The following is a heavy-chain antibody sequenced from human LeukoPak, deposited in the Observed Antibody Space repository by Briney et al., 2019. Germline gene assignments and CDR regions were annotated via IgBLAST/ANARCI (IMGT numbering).Heavy chain of an antibody. V-gene: IGHV3-23*01. D-gene: IGHD2-15*01. CDR1: GFTFSSYA. CDR2: ISGSGGST. CDR3: ANGGRNYHGMDV. Sequence: GGSLRLSCAASGFTFSSYAMSWVRQAPGKGLEWVSAISGSGGSTYYADSVKGRFTISRDNSKNTLYLQMNSLRAEDTAVYYCANGGRNYHGMDVWGQGTTVTVSS. J-gene: IGHJ6*02.